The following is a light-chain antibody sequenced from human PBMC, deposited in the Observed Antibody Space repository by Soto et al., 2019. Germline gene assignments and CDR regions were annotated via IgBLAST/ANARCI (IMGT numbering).Light chain of an antibody. Sequence: AIQMTQSPSSLSASVGDRITITCRASQGIRNDLGWYQQKPGKAPRLLIYAASSLQSGVPARFSGSGSGTDFTLTISSLQPEDFATYYCLQDYDYPLTFGQGTKVEIK. V-gene: IGKV1-6*02. CDR3: LQDYDYPLT. CDR2: AAS. CDR1: QGIRND. J-gene: IGKJ1*01.